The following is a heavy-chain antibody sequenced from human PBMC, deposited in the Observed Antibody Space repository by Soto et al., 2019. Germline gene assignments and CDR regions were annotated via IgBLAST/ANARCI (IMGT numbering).Heavy chain of an antibody. CDR1: GYTFTSYY. CDR2: INPSGGST. Sequence: ASVKVSCKASGYTFTSYYMHWVRQAPGQGLEWMGIINPSGGSTSYAQKFQGRVTMTRDTSTSTVYMELSSLRSEDTAVYYCAREIPIAVAGNPWFDPCGQGTLVTVSS. J-gene: IGHJ5*02. CDR3: AREIPIAVAGNPWFDP. D-gene: IGHD6-19*01. V-gene: IGHV1-46*01.